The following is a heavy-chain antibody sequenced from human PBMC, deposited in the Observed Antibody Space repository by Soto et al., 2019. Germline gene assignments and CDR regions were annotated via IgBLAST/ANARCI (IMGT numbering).Heavy chain of an antibody. D-gene: IGHD3-9*01. CDR1: GFSLSTSGVG. CDR3: AHIYDILTGYHAFDI. V-gene: IGHV2-5*02. J-gene: IGHJ3*02. CDR2: IYWDDDK. Sequence: QITLKESGPPLVKPTQTLTLTCTFSGFSLSTSGVGVGWIRQPPGKALEWLALIYWDDDKRYSPSLKSRLTITKDTSKNQVVLTMTNMDPVDTATYYCAHIYDILTGYHAFDIWGQGTMVTVSS.